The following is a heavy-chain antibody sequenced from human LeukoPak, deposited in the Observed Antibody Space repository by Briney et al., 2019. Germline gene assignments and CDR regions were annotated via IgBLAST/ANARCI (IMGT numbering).Heavy chain of an antibody. CDR1: GFTFSNYA. Sequence: GGSLRLSCAASGFTFSNYAMNWVRQAPGEGLAWVSSISGSSTDIYYADSVKGRFTISRDNAKNSLYLQINSLRAEDTAIYYCARRGYCDSSGYDYWGQGTLVTVSS. D-gene: IGHD3-22*01. V-gene: IGHV3-21*01. CDR3: ARRGYCDSSGYDY. CDR2: ISGSSTDI. J-gene: IGHJ4*02.